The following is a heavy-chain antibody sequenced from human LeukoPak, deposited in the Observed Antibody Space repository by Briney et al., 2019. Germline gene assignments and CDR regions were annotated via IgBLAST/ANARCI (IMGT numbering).Heavy chain of an antibody. CDR2: LIPIFGTA. Sequence: SVKVSCKASRGTFSSYAISWVRQAPGQGLEWMGRLIPIFGTANYAQKFQGRVTITTDESTSTAYMELSSLRSEDTAVYYCARDSPVDYYYDSSGYYNHFDYWGQGTLVTVSS. D-gene: IGHD3-22*01. CDR1: RGTFSSYA. J-gene: IGHJ4*02. CDR3: ARDSPVDYYYDSSGYYNHFDY. V-gene: IGHV1-69*05.